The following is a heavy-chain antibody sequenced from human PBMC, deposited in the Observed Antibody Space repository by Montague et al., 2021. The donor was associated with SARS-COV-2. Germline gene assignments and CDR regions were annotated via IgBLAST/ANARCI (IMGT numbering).Heavy chain of an antibody. V-gene: IGHV4-61*10. CDR3: AREGMVRGSYYYYGMDV. D-gene: IGHD3-10*01. CDR2: IYYSGST. Sequence: SETLSLTCTVSGGSISSGSYYWSWIRQPAGKGLEWIGRIYYSGSTNCNPSLKSRVTISVDTSKNQFSLKLSSVTAADTAVYYCAREGMVRGSYYYYGMDVWGRETTVTVSS. CDR1: GGSISSGSYY. J-gene: IGHJ6*02.